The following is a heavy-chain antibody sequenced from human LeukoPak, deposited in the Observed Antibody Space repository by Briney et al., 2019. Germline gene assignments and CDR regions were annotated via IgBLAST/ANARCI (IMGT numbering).Heavy chain of an antibody. J-gene: IGHJ4*02. CDR2: ISFDGTTK. Sequence: WVALISFDGTTKYYADSVKGRFTISRDNSKNTVSLQMNGLSAEDTAVYYCAKGTRYSASPSAYWGQGTLVTVSS. D-gene: IGHD1-26*01. CDR3: AKGTRYSASPSAY. V-gene: IGHV3-30*18.